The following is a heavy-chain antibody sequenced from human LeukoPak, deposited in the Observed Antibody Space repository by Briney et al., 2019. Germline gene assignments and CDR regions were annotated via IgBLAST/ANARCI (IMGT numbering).Heavy chain of an antibody. V-gene: IGHV4-59*12. J-gene: IGHJ3*02. CDR2: IYYSGST. D-gene: IGHD5-24*01. Sequence: SETLSLTCTVSGGSISSYYWSWIRQPPGKGLEWIGYIYYSGSTNYNPSLKSRVTISVDTSKNQFSLKLSSVTAADTAVYYCARDFGEMATLPGAFDIWGQGTMVTVSS. CDR1: GGSISSYY. CDR3: ARDFGEMATLPGAFDI.